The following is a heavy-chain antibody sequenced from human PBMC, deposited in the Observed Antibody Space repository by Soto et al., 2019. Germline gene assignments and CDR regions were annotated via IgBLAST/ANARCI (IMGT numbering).Heavy chain of an antibody. CDR3: TIDVGPLEWNDY. CDR1: GFSFSGSG. V-gene: IGHV3-73*01. CDR2: TRNKAHDYAT. J-gene: IGHJ4*02. D-gene: IGHD3-3*01. Sequence: EVPLVESGGGLVQPGGSLKLSCGVSGFSFSGSGIHWVRQAPGKGLEWVGHTRNKAHDYATAYAASVKGRFIISRDDSKSTAYLQMHSLTTEDTAVYYCTIDVGPLEWNDYWGQGTLVTVSS.